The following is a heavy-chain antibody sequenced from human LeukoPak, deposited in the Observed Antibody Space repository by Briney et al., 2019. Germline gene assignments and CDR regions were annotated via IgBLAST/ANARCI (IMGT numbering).Heavy chain of an antibody. CDR1: GGSFSGYY. Sequence: SETLSLTCAVYGGSFSGYYWSWIRQPPGKGLEWIGEINHSGSTNYNPSLKSRVTISVDTSKNQFSLKLSSVTAADTAVYYCARGKDCSCTSCYGGYYFDYWGQGTLVTVSS. D-gene: IGHD2-2*01. CDR3: ARGKDCSCTSCYGGYYFDY. V-gene: IGHV4-34*01. CDR2: INHSGST. J-gene: IGHJ4*02.